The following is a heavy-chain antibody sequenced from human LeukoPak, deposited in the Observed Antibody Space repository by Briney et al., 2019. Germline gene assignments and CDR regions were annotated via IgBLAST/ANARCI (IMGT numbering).Heavy chain of an antibody. CDR3: ARDFYHGEFDY. Sequence: GGSLRLSCAASGFTFSSYWMSWVRQAPGKGLEWVANIKQDGSEKYYVDSVKGRFTISRDNAKNPLYLQMNSLRAEDTAVYYCARDFYHGEFDYWGQGTLVTVSS. J-gene: IGHJ4*02. V-gene: IGHV3-7*01. D-gene: IGHD3-10*01. CDR1: GFTFSSYW. CDR2: IKQDGSEK.